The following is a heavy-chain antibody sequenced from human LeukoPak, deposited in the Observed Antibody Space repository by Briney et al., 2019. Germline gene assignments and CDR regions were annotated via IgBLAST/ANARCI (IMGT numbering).Heavy chain of an antibody. D-gene: IGHD6-13*01. CDR3: ARGFSQGQQLTLGY. V-gene: IGHV3-74*01. CDR1: GFTFSTYW. Sequence: GGSLRLSCATSGFTFSTYWMHWVRQAPGKGLVWVSRINSDGSDTAYAASVKGRFTISRDNAKNTLDLQMNSLRAEDTAMYYCARGFSQGQQLTLGYWGQGTLVTVSS. CDR2: INSDGSDT. J-gene: IGHJ4*02.